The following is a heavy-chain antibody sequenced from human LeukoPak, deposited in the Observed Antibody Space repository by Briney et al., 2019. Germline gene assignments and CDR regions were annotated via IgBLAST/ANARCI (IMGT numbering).Heavy chain of an antibody. J-gene: IGHJ2*01. CDR2: IYYSGNT. D-gene: IGHD3-10*01. V-gene: IGHV4-59*08. Sequence: PSETLSLTCTVSGGSISSYYWSWIRQPPGRGLEWIGYIYYSGNTNYSPSLKSRVTISVDTSKNQFSLKLSSVTAADTAVYYCARGDFYWYFDLWGRGTLVTVSS. CDR1: GGSISSYY. CDR3: ARGDFYWYFDL.